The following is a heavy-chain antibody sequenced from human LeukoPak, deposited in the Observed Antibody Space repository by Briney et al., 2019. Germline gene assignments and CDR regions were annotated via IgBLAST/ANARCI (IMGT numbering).Heavy chain of an antibody. CDR1: GFTFSSYG. CDR3: ARDRDCSSTSCYVSGGMDV. J-gene: IGHJ6*02. D-gene: IGHD2-2*01. V-gene: IGHV3-33*01. Sequence: SGGSLRLSCAASGFTFSSYGMHWVRQAPGKGLEWVAVIWYDGSNKYYADSVKGRFTISRDNSKNTLYLQMNSLRAEDTAVYYCARDRDCSSTSCYVSGGMDVWGQGTTVTVSS. CDR2: IWYDGSNK.